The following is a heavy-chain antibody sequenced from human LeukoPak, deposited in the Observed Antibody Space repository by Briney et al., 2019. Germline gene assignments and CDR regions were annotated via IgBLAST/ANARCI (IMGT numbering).Heavy chain of an antibody. CDR1: GFTFSSYG. CDR3: AKERGLEYSSSSVFDY. V-gene: IGHV3-30*02. D-gene: IGHD6-6*01. Sequence: GGSLRLSCAASGFTFSSYGMHWVRQAPGKGLEWLAFMRYEGSDKYYADSVKGRFTISRDNSKNTLYLQMNSLRAEDTAVYYCAKERGLEYSSSSVFDYWGQGTLVTVSS. J-gene: IGHJ4*02. CDR2: MRYEGSDK.